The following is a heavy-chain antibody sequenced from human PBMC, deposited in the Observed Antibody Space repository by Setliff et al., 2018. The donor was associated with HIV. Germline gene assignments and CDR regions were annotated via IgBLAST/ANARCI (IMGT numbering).Heavy chain of an antibody. CDR3: ARGKSGSYYAYDM. D-gene: IGHD5-12*01. CDR1: GYSISSGYY. V-gene: IGHV4-38-2*02. Sequence: PSETLSLTCTVSGYSISSGYYWGWIRQPPGKGLEWIGYIYSSGSTNYNPSLKSRVTISVDTSKNQVSLQLRSVTAADTAVDYCARGKSGSYYAYDMWGQGTMVTVSS. CDR2: IYSSGST. J-gene: IGHJ3*02.